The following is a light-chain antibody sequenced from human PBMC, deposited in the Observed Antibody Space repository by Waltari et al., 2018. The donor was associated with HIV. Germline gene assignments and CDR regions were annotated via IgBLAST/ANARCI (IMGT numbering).Light chain of an antibody. J-gene: IGKJ2*01. CDR2: GAS. CDR1: QSVSSN. CDR3: QQYNNWPPKYT. V-gene: IGKV3-15*01. Sequence: EIVMTQSQATLSVSQGERATLSCRASQSVSSNLAWYQQKPGQAPRLLIYGASTRATGIPARFSGSGSGTEFTLTISSLQSEDFAVYYCQQYNNWPPKYTFGQGTKLEIK.